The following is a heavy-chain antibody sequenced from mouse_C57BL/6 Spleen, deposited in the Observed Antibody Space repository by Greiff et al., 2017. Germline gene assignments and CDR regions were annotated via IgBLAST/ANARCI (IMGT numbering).Heavy chain of an antibody. D-gene: IGHD2-2*01. Sequence: QVQLQQPGTELVKPGASVKLSCKASGYTFTSYWMHWVKQRPGQGLEWIGNINPSNGGTNYNEKFKCKATLTVDNSSNTAYMQLSSLTTEDSAVYYCAREGMVRGAWCAYWGQGTLVTVSA. J-gene: IGHJ3*01. CDR2: INPSNGGT. CDR3: AREGMVRGAWCAY. CDR1: GYTFTSYW. V-gene: IGHV1-53*01.